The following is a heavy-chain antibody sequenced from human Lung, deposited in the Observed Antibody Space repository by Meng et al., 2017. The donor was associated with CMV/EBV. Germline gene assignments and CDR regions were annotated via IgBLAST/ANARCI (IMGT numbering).Heavy chain of an antibody. Sequence: FTSCGISWVRQGAGQGLEWMGWIRVYNGDTKYAQKYQGRVTMTTDTSTSTAYMELRSLRPDDTAVYYCARRGPSYCGVDCLAWFDPWGQGTLVTVSS. CDR1: FTSCG. J-gene: IGHJ5*02. CDR3: ARRGPSYCGVDCLAWFDP. D-gene: IGHD2-21*01. V-gene: IGHV1-18*01. CDR2: IRVYNGDT.